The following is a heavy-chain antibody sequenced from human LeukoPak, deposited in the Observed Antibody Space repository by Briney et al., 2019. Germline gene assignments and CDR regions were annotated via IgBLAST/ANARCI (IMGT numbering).Heavy chain of an antibody. CDR2: ISNSGGST. J-gene: IGHJ4*02. V-gene: IGHV3-23*01. CDR3: VSFYETY. D-gene: IGHD2/OR15-2a*01. CDR1: GFTFSNYA. Sequence: QPGGSLRLSCAASGFTFSNYAMSWVRQTPGKGLEWVSAISNSGGSTYYADSVKGRFTISKDDAKNTVYLQMNSLRAEDTAVYYCVSFYETYWGRGTLVTVSS.